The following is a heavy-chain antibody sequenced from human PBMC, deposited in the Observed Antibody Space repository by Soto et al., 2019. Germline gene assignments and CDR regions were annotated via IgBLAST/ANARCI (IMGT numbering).Heavy chain of an antibody. V-gene: IGHV4-59*08. CDR2: IYYSGTT. D-gene: IGHD1-26*01. CDR3: ARLGGSYAVPHFDY. J-gene: IGHJ4*02. Sequence: SETLSLTCTVSGGSINHYHWTWVRQPPGKGLEWMGYIYYSGTTTNYNPSLKSRVTLSVDTSKNQFSLKLSSVTAADTAVYYCARLGGSYAVPHFDYWGQGTLVTVSS. CDR1: GGSINHYH.